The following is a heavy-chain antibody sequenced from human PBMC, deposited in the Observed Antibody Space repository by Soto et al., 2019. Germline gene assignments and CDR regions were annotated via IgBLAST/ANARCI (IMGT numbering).Heavy chain of an antibody. CDR2: IWYDGSNK. J-gene: IGHJ5*02. D-gene: IGHD6-13*01. Sequence: WGFLLIGCASSVFTFSIYGMHWVRQAPGKGLEWVAVIWYDGSNKYYADSVKGRFTISRDNSKNTLYLQMNSLRAEDTAVYYCARDRQQLVTTAFDPWGQGTLVTVSS. CDR1: VFTFSIYG. CDR3: ARDRQQLVTTAFDP. V-gene: IGHV3-33*01.